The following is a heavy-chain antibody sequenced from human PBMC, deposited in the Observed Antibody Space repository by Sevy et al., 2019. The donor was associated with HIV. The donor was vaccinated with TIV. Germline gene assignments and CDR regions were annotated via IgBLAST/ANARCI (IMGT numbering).Heavy chain of an antibody. V-gene: IGHV3-23*01. CDR3: AKDPYSSGEYFQK. D-gene: IGHD3-22*01. CDR1: EFNFNNYA. J-gene: IGHJ1*01. CDR2: ISGSGGRT. Sequence: GGSRRLSGKASEFNFNNYAMIGVRRPPGKGLDWVSTISGSGGRTYTAESVRGRLTISRDNSKRTVYLQMNSLRGDDTAIYYCAKDPYSSGEYFQKWGQGARVTVSS.